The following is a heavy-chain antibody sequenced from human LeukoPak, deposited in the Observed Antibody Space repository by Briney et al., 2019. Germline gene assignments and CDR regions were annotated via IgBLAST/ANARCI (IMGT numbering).Heavy chain of an antibody. CDR1: GLTFIHAY. J-gene: IGHJ6*03. Sequence: GGSLRLSCAVSGLTFIHAYVSWVRQAPGKGLEWVANIKQDGSEKYYVDSVKGRFTISRDNAKNSLYLQMNSLRAEDTAVYYCARGYDFWSGSFRGYYHMDVWGKGTTVTVSS. CDR3: ARGYDFWSGSFRGYYHMDV. CDR2: IKQDGSEK. D-gene: IGHD3-3*01. V-gene: IGHV3-7*01.